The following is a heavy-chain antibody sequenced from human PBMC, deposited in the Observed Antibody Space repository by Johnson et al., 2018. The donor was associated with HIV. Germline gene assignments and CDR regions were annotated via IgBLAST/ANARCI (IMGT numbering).Heavy chain of an antibody. V-gene: IGHV3-66*01. D-gene: IGHD3-16*01. CDR1: GFTVSSNY. CDR3: AREAVPRGLQSAFGGAFDI. Sequence: MQLVESGGSVVRRGGSLRLPCAASGFTVSSNYMSWVRQAPGKGLEWVSVIYSGRTTYYVDSVKGRFTISRDNSKNTLYLQMNSLRAEDTAVYYCAREAVPRGLQSAFGGAFDIWGQGTMVTVAA. CDR2: IYSGRTT. J-gene: IGHJ3*02.